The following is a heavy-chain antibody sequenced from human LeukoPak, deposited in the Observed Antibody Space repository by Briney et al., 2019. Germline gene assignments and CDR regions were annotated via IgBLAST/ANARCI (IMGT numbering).Heavy chain of an antibody. CDR2: IWYDGSNI. J-gene: IGHJ4*02. CDR1: GFTFGSYG. CDR3: AKVSGATDFDY. D-gene: IGHD1-26*01. V-gene: IGHV3-33*06. Sequence: PGGSLRLSCAASGFTFGSYGMHWVRQAPGKGLEWVAVIWYDGSNIYYADSVKGRFTISRDNSKNTLYLQMNSLRAEDTAVYYCAKVSGATDFDYWGQGTLVTVSS.